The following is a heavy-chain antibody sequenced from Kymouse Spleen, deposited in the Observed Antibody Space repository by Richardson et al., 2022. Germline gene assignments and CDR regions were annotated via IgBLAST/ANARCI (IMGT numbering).Heavy chain of an antibody. CDR2: ISYDGSNK. Sequence: QVQLVESGGGVVQPGRSLRLSCAASGFTFSSYGMHWVRQAPGKGLEWVAVISYDGSNKYYADSVKGRFTISRDNSKNTLYLQMNSLRAEDTAVYYCAKERVRYFDWLIRATLSYGMDVWGQGTTVTVSS. CDR3: AKERVRYFDWLIRATLSYGMDV. V-gene: IGHV3-30*18. D-gene: IGHD3-9*01. J-gene: IGHJ6*02. CDR1: GFTFSSYG.